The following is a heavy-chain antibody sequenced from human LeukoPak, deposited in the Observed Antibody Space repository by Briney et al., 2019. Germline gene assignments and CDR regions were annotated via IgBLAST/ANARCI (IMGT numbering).Heavy chain of an antibody. J-gene: IGHJ4*02. CDR2: IYDSGST. D-gene: IGHD1-26*01. Sequence: SETLSLTCIVSGGSIRSGAYYWSWIRQHPGKGLEWIGYIYDSGSTNYNPSLRSRVTISVDTSKNQFSLKLSSVTAADTAVYYSASGMYFFDYWGQGTLVTVSS. CDR3: ASGMYFFDY. V-gene: IGHV4-31*03. CDR1: GGSIRSGAYY.